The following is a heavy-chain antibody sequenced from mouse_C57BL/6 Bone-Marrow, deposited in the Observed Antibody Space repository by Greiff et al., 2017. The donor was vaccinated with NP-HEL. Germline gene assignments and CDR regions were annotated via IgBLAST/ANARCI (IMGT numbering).Heavy chain of an antibody. D-gene: IGHD2-5*01. CDR1: FSTFTLYT. Sequence: QVQLQQSGAELARPGASVQMSCKSSFSTFTLYTLHFLPQRPVPGLALIGYLNPSSGYPKYNQKFKDKATLTADKSSSTAYMQLSSLTSEDSAVYYCASLYYSNYPFAYWGQGTLVTVSA. CDR2: LNPSSGYP. CDR3: ASLYYSNYPFAY. V-gene: IGHV1-4*01. J-gene: IGHJ3*01.